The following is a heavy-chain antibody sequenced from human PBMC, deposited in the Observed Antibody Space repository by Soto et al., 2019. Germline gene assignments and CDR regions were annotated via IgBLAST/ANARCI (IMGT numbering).Heavy chain of an antibody. CDR1: GYTFTSYG. D-gene: IGHD1-26*01. J-gene: IGHJ6*02. CDR3: ARDIRSGSYYYYYRMDV. V-gene: IGHV1-18*04. CDR2: ISAYNGNT. Sequence: ASVKVSCKASGYTFTSYGISWVRQAPGQGLECMGWISAYNGNTNYAQKLQGRVTMTTDTSTSTAYMELRSLRSDDTAVYYCARDIRSGSYYYYYRMDVWGQGTTVTVSS.